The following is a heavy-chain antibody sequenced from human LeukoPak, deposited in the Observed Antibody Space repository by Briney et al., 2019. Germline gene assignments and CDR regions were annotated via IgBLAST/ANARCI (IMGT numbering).Heavy chain of an antibody. Sequence: SGGSLRLSCAASGFTFSSYAMSWVRQAPGKGLEWVSAISGSGGSTYYADSVKGRFTISRDNSKNTLYLQMNSLRAEDTAVYYCAKRLAERGYYYYYMDGWGKGTTVTVSS. CDR2: ISGSGGST. D-gene: IGHD3-16*01. CDR3: AKRLAERGYYYYYMDG. J-gene: IGHJ6*03. V-gene: IGHV3-23*01. CDR1: GFTFSSYA.